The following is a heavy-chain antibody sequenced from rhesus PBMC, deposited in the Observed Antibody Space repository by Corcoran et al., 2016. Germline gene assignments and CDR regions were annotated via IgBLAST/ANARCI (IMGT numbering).Heavy chain of an antibody. Sequence: QVQLQESGPGLVKPSETLSLTCAVSGYSISSGYYWGWLRQPPGKGLEYIGYISGSSGSTYYNPSLKSRVTISKDTSKNQFSLKLSSVTAADTAVYYCARRRQLASFDYWGQGVLVTVSS. CDR2: ISGSSGST. D-gene: IGHD6-25*01. V-gene: IGHV4-99*01. CDR1: GYSISSGYY. CDR3: ARRRQLASFDY. J-gene: IGHJ4*01.